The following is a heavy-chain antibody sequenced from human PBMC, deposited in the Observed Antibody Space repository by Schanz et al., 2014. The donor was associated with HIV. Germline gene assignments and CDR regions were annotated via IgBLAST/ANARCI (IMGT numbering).Heavy chain of an antibody. Sequence: EVQLVESGGGLVKPGGSLRLSCAASGFIFSSYTIYWVRQTPEKGLEWVSSISSSSSYIFYADSVKGRFTISRDNANNSLYLQINSLRAEDTAIYYCARSPDWAGTDAFDIWGQGTTVTVS. V-gene: IGHV3-21*02. D-gene: IGHD6-19*01. CDR2: ISSSSSYI. J-gene: IGHJ3*02. CDR3: ARSPDWAGTDAFDI. CDR1: GFIFSSYT.